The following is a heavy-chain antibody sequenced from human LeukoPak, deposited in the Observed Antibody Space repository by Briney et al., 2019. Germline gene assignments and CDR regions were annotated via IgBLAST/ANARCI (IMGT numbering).Heavy chain of an antibody. J-gene: IGHJ5*02. CDR3: AKDRYSNYGNWFDP. CDR1: GFTFSNYA. CDR2: ISGSGGST. V-gene: IGHV3-23*01. D-gene: IGHD4-11*01. Sequence: GGSLRLSCAAPGFTFSNYAMNWVRQAPGKGVEWVSGISGSGGSTYYADSVKGRFTISRDNSKNTLYLQMISLRAEDTAVYYCAKDRYSNYGNWFDPWGQGTLVTVFS.